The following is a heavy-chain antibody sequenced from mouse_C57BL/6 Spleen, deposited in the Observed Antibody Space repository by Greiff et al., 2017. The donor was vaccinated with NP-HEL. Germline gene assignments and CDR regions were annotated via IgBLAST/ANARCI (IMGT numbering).Heavy chain of an antibody. CDR3: ARNDGSSFWFAY. Sequence: VMLVESGPGLVQPSQSLSITCTVSGFSLTSYGVHWVRQSPGKGLEWLGVIWSGGSTDYNAAFISRLSISKDNSKSQVFFKMNSLQADDTAIYYCARNDGSSFWFAYWGQGTLVTVSA. V-gene: IGHV2-2*01. J-gene: IGHJ3*01. D-gene: IGHD1-1*01. CDR1: GFSLTSYG. CDR2: IWSGGST.